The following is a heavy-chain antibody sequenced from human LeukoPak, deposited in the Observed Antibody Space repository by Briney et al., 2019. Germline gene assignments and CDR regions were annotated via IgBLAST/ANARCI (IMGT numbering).Heavy chain of an antibody. Sequence: ASVKVSCKASGYTFISYGISWVRQAPGQGLEWMGWISTYNGNTNYAQKFQGRVTMTTDTSTSTVYMELRSLRSDDTAVYCCARDVSDFWSFSKYYYMDVWGKGTTVTVSS. CDR1: GYTFISYG. J-gene: IGHJ6*03. CDR3: ARDVSDFWSFSKYYYMDV. CDR2: ISTYNGNT. V-gene: IGHV1-18*01. D-gene: IGHD3-3*01.